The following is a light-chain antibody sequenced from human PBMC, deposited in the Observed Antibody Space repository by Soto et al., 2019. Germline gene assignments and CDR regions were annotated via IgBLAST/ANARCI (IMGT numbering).Light chain of an antibody. CDR1: QSVSSY. Sequence: EIVLTQSPATLSLSPGERATLSCRASQSVSSYLAWYQQKPGQAPRLLIYDASNRATGIPARFSGSGSGTDFTLPISSLEPEDFAVYYCQKRSNWPLTFAGGTKVEIK. V-gene: IGKV3-11*01. CDR3: QKRSNWPLT. J-gene: IGKJ4*01. CDR2: DAS.